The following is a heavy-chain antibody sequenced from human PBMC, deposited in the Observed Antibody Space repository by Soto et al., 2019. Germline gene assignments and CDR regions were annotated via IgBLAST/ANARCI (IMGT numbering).Heavy chain of an antibody. CDR1: GFTFSTYA. J-gene: IGHJ6*02. D-gene: IGHD5-18*01. Sequence: PVGSLRLSCAASGFTFSTYAMHWVRQAPGKGLEWVAVIWYDGSKIYYADSVMGRFTISRDNSKNALDLQMNSLRAEDTAVYYCARGGYEKDSGSDYYGMDVWGQGTTVTVS. V-gene: IGHV3-33*01. CDR3: ARGGYEKDSGSDYYGMDV. CDR2: IWYDGSKI.